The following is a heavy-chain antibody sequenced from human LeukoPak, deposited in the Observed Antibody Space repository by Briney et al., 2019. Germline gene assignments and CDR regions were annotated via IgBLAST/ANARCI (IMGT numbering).Heavy chain of an antibody. J-gene: IGHJ6*02. CDR2: ISSSSSYI. CDR3: ARGSLTVTTGRSRIGEWKDYYYGMDV. D-gene: IGHD4-17*01. CDR1: GFTFSSYS. Sequence: PGGSLRLSCAASGFTFSSYSMNWVRQAPGKGLEWVSSISSSSSYIYYADSVKGRFTISRDNSKNTLYLQMNSLRAEDTAVYYCARGSLTVTTGRSRIGEWKDYYYGMDVWGQGTTVTVSS. V-gene: IGHV3-21*01.